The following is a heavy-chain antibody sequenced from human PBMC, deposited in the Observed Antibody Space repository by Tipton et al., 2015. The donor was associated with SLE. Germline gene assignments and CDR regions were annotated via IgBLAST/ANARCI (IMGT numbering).Heavy chain of an antibody. Sequence: TLSLTCTVSGGSISSYYWSWIRQPPGKGLEWIGYIYYSGSTNYNPSLKSRVTISVDTSKNQFSLKLSSVTAADTAVYYCARDSTGWYSYGLDAFDIWGQGTMVTVSS. CDR1: GGSISSYY. D-gene: IGHD5-18*01. J-gene: IGHJ3*02. CDR2: IYYSGST. CDR3: ARDSTGWYSYGLDAFDI. V-gene: IGHV4-59*01.